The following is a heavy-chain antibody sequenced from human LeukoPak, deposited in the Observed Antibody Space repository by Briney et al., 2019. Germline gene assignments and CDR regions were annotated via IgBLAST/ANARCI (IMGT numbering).Heavy chain of an antibody. J-gene: IGHJ6*04. CDR1: GFTYSSYS. CDR3: ARAIDTATPVYYYYGMDV. V-gene: IGHV3-21*01. Sequence: GGSLRLSCAASGFTYSSYSMNWVRQAPGKGLEWVSSISSSSSYIYYADSVKGRFTISRDNAKNSLYLQMNSLRAEDTAVYYCARAIDTATPVYYYYGMDVWGKGTTVTVSS. CDR2: ISSSSSYI. D-gene: IGHD5-18*01.